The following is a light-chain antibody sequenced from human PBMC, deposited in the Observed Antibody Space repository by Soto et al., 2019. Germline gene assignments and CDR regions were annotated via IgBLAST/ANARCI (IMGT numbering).Light chain of an antibody. CDR3: SSFTSSSPRV. V-gene: IGLV2-14*01. CDR2: DVS. Sequence: QSALTQSASVSGSPGQSITISCTGTSSDVGAYNYVSWYQQHPGKAPKLIIYDVSNRPSGVSNRFSGSKSGNTASLTISALQAEDEADYYCSSFTSSSPRVFGTGTKLTVL. CDR1: SSDVGAYNY. J-gene: IGLJ1*01.